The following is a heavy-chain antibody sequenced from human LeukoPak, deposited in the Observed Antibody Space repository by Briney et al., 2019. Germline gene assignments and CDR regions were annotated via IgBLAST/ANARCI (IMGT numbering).Heavy chain of an antibody. V-gene: IGHV3-33*01. J-gene: IGHJ4*02. D-gene: IGHD1-26*01. CDR3: ARASGSFDF. CDR1: GFTFSSYG. CDR2: IWPDGSNK. Sequence: GGSLRLSCAASGFTFSSYGLHWVRQAPGKGLEWVAVIWPDGSNKYYAGSVKGRFTISRDDSKSTLYLQMNSLRAEDSAVYYCARASGSFDFWGQGTLVTVSS.